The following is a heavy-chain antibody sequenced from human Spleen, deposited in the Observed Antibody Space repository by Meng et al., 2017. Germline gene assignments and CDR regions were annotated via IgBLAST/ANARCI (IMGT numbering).Heavy chain of an antibody. D-gene: IGHD4-11*01. CDR1: GGSFSDYY. CDR2: INHSGST. Sequence: QEQLQRWGAGLLKPSAPLSLTCVVSGGSFSDYYWSWIRQPPGKGLEWIGEINHSGSTNYNPSLESRATISVDTSQNNLSLKLSSVTAADSAVYYCARGPTTMAHDFDYWGQGTLVTVSS. V-gene: IGHV4-34*01. J-gene: IGHJ4*02. CDR3: ARGPTTMAHDFDY.